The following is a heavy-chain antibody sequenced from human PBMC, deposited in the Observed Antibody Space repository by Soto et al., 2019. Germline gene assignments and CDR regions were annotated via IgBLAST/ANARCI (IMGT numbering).Heavy chain of an antibody. CDR3: ASSRPGGIFHS. V-gene: IGHV3-72*01. Sequence: ELQLVESGGGLVQPGGSLRLTCAASGLSFSDYHMDWVRQAPGKGLEWIGRARNDPNRRTTEHAASVRGRFTTSRDDSKHSLYLQMNSLKTDDTAMYYCASSRPGGIFHSWGQGTLVTVSS. D-gene: IGHD3-16*01. CDR2: ARNDPNRRTT. J-gene: IGHJ4*02. CDR1: GLSFSDYH.